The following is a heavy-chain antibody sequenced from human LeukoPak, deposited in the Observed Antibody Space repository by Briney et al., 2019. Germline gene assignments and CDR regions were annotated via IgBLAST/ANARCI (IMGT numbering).Heavy chain of an antibody. Sequence: GASVKVSCKXSGGTFSSYAISWVRQAPGQGLEWMGRIIPIFGTANYAQKFQGRVTITTDESTSTAYMELSSLRSEDTAVYYCARDLVVVVAGYYYYYMDVWGKGTTVTVSS. CDR2: IIPIFGTA. J-gene: IGHJ6*03. V-gene: IGHV1-69*05. CDR1: GGTFSSYA. D-gene: IGHD2-15*01. CDR3: ARDLVVVVAGYYYYYMDV.